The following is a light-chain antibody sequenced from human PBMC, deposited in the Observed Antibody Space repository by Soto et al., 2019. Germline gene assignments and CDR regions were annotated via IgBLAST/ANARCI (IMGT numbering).Light chain of an antibody. CDR3: QQYGSSPFT. CDR2: GAI. CDR1: KSVKNNY. Sequence: EIGLTQSQGTLSVSPGESATLSCTASKSVKNNYLAWYQHKPGQAPRPLLYGAISRAAYLPDRFRGSGSGTFFPLTIFRLEPEDSAVYFCQQYGSSPFTFGPGTKVDIK. V-gene: IGKV3-20*01. J-gene: IGKJ3*01.